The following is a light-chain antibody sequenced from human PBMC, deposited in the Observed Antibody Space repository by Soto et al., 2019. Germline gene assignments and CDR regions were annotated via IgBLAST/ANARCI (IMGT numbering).Light chain of an antibody. V-gene: IGLV2-14*01. J-gene: IGLJ2*01. Sequence: QSALTQPASVSGSPEQSITISCTGTSSDVGGYNSVSWYQQHPGKAPKLIIYEVSNRPSGVSNRFSGSKSGNTASLTISGLQAEDEADYYCSSYTSSSTLVFGGGTKLTVL. CDR3: SSYTSSSTLV. CDR1: SSDVGGYNS. CDR2: EVS.